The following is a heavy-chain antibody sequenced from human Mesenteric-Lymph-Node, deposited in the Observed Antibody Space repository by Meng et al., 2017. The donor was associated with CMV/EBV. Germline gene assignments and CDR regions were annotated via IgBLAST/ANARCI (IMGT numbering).Heavy chain of an antibody. Sequence: SSVPVSCKASGGTFSNYCFIWVRQAPGQGLEWMGGIIHIFDSPNYAQKFQGRVTITTDEYTSTAYLEVSSLRPEDAAVYYYARGRSSGSYYSFNLWGQGTLVTVSS. J-gene: IGHJ5*02. V-gene: IGHV1-69*05. CDR1: GGTFSNYC. D-gene: IGHD1-26*01. CDR2: IIHIFDSP. CDR3: ARGRSSGSYYSFNL.